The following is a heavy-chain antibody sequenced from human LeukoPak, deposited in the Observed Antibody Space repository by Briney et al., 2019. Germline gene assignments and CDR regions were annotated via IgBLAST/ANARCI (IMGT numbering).Heavy chain of an antibody. D-gene: IGHD5-18*01. Sequence: SQTLSLTCTVSGGSISSSSYYWGWIRQPPGKGLEWIGSVYYSGSTYYNPSLKSRVTISVDTSKNQFSLKLSSVTAADTAVYYCARHQRYSYGGAYNWFDPWGQGTLVTVSS. J-gene: IGHJ5*02. CDR3: ARHQRYSYGGAYNWFDP. CDR1: GGSISSSSYY. CDR2: VYYSGST. V-gene: IGHV4-39*01.